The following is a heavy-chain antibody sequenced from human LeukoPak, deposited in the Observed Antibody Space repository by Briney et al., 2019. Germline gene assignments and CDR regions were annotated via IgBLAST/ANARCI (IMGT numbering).Heavy chain of an antibody. CDR1: GFTFGSYW. V-gene: IGHV3-7*01. J-gene: IGHJ4*02. Sequence: GGSLRLSCAASGFTFGSYWMSWVRQAPGKGLEWVGNIKHDGSEKYYVDSVKGRFTISRDNAKNSLYLQMNSLRAEDTAVYCCASDAKVGGYWGQGTLVTVSS. D-gene: IGHD4/OR15-4a*01. CDR3: ASDAKVGGY. CDR2: IKHDGSEK.